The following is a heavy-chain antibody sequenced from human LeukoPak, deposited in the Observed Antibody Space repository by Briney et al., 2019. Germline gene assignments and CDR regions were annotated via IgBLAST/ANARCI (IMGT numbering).Heavy chain of an antibody. V-gene: IGHV1-46*01. CDR2: INPAGGSA. CDR3: ARGRMARGEFHP. J-gene: IGHJ5*02. D-gene: IGHD3-10*01. CDR1: GYIFTTYH. Sequence: ASVKVSCKASGYIFTTYHMYWVRQAPGQGLEWMGIINPAGGSANYAQKFQGRVTMTRDMSTSTVYMELSSLRSEDTAVYYCARGRMARGEFHPWGQGTLVIVSS.